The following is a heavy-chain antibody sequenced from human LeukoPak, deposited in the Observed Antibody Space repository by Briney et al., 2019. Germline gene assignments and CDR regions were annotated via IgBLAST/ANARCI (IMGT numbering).Heavy chain of an antibody. D-gene: IGHD3-22*01. CDR1: GYTFTSYD. CDR3: ARVRDYYDSDFDY. J-gene: IGHJ4*02. CDR2: MNPNSGNT. Sequence: ASVKVSCTASGYTFTSYDINWVRQATGQGLEWMGWMNPNSGNTGYAQKFQGRVTMTRNTSISTAYMELSSLRSEDTAVYYCARVRDYYDSDFDYWGQGTLVTVSS. V-gene: IGHV1-8*01.